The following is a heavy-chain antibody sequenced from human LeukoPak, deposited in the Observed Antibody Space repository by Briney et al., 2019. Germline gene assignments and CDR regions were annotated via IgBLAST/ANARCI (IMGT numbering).Heavy chain of an antibody. CDR3: AGGAQWLAHDY. V-gene: IGHV4-59*08. J-gene: IGHJ4*02. CDR2: LYNSGST. D-gene: IGHD6-19*01. Sequence: SETLSLTCTVCGGSIRSFYWSWIRQPPGKGLEWIGSLYNSGSTNYNPSLNSHVMILVDTSKNQFPLKLSSVTAADMAIYYCAGGAQWLAHDYWGQGTLVTVSS. CDR1: GGSIRSFY.